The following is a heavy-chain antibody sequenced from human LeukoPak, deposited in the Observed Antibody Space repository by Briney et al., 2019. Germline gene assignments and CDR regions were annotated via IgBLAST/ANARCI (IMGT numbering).Heavy chain of an antibody. V-gene: IGHV3-23*01. CDR2: ISASGDVT. CDR1: RFSFSTYP. D-gene: IGHD1-1*01. J-gene: IGHJ3*02. CDR3: AKSLFTSATGTGRAFHI. Sequence: PGRSLRLSCAASRFSFSTYPIGWVRQAPGKGLEWVSGISASGDVTFHAEPVKGRFTISRDNSKNTLYLQMTSLRAEDTAEYYCAKSLFTSATGTGRAFHIWGQGTMVTVSS.